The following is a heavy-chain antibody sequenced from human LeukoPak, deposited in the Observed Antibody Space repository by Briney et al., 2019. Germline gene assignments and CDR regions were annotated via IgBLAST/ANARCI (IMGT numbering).Heavy chain of an antibody. V-gene: IGHV3-48*04. J-gene: IGHJ4*02. D-gene: IGHD1-26*01. Sequence: GGSLRLSCEASGFTFSTYSMNWVRQAPGKGLEWVSYINSSGIVIYYADSVKGRFTISRDNAKNTVYLQMNSLRAEDTAVYYCARGGVGSFDYWGQGALVTVSP. CDR2: INSSGIVI. CDR3: ARGGVGSFDY. CDR1: GFTFSTYS.